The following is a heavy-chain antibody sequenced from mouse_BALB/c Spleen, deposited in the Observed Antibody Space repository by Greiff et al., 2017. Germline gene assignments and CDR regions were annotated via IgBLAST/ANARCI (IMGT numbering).Heavy chain of an antibody. V-gene: IGHV5-17*02. CDR1: GFTFSSFG. CDR3: ARRDGNYAAWFAY. Sequence: EVKLVESGGGLVQPGGSRKLSCAASGFTFSSFGMHWVRQAPEKGLEWVAYISSGSSTIYYPDSVKGRFTISRDNARNILYLQMSSLRSEDTAMYYCARRDGNYAAWFAYWGQGTLVTVSA. CDR2: ISSGSSTI. D-gene: IGHD2-1*01. J-gene: IGHJ3*01.